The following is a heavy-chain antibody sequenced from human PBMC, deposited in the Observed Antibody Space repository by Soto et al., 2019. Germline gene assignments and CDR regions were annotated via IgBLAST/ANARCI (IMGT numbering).Heavy chain of an antibody. Sequence: PSETLSLTCTVSGGSISSGDYYWSWIRQPPGKGLEWIGDIYHSGSTYYNPSLKSRVTISVDKSKNQFSLKLSSVTAADTAVYYCARVNRLGYPSDWGQGTLVTVSS. V-gene: IGHV4-39*07. CDR3: ARVNRLGYPSD. D-gene: IGHD6-13*01. CDR2: IYHSGST. CDR1: GGSISSGDYY. J-gene: IGHJ4*02.